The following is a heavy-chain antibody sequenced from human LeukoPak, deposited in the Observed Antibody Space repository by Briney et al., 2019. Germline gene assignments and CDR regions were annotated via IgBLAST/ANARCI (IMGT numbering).Heavy chain of an antibody. V-gene: IGHV3-43*02. CDR3: AKGGGTVYDSIGYYQ. CDR2: ISRDGGST. J-gene: IGHJ4*02. Sequence: GGSLRLSCAASGFTFYDYGMEWDRHAQGKGLEWGSLISRDGGSTYYTDSGKGRFTIDTDNSKNSLYLQMNSLRTEDTALYYCAKGGGTVYDSIGYYQWGQGTLVTVSS. D-gene: IGHD3-22*01. CDR1: GFTFYDYG.